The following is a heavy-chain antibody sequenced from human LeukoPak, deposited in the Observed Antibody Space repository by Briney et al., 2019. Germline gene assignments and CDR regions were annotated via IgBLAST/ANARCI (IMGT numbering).Heavy chain of an antibody. J-gene: IGHJ4*02. CDR3: ARDYPFGGDFDY. Sequence: GGSLRLSCAASGFTFSSYSMHWVRQAPGKGLEWVSHISTSSSTIYADSVKGRFTISRDNAKKSLYLQMNSLRDEDTAVYYCARDYPFGGDFDYWGQGTLVTVSS. CDR2: ISTSSSTI. V-gene: IGHV3-48*02. D-gene: IGHD2-21*01. CDR1: GFTFSSYS.